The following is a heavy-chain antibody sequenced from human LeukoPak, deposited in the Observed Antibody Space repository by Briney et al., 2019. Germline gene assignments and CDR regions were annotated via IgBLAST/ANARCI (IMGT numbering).Heavy chain of an antibody. Sequence: GGSLRLSCAASGFSFNTYAMHWVRQAPGKGLEYVSAISTNGGSTNYANSVKGRFTISRGNSKNTLYLQMGSLETEDTAIYYCARLGSGNYNRGCLDYWGQGTLVTVSS. D-gene: IGHD1-26*01. CDR3: ARLGSGNYNRGCLDY. CDR2: ISTNGGST. V-gene: IGHV3-64*01. CDR1: GFSFNTYA. J-gene: IGHJ4*02.